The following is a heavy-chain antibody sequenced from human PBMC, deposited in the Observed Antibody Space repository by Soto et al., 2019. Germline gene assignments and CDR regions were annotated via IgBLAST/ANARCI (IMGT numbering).Heavy chain of an antibody. Sequence: GASVKVSCKASGYTFTSYYMHWVRQAPGQGLEWMGIINPSGGSTSYAQKFQGRVTMTRDTSTSTVYMELSSLRSEDTAVYYCARDFPLPYCTNGVCKYNWFDPWGQGTLVTVSS. CDR3: ARDFPLPYCTNGVCKYNWFDP. D-gene: IGHD2-8*01. CDR2: INPSGGST. CDR1: GYTFTSYY. J-gene: IGHJ5*02. V-gene: IGHV1-46*03.